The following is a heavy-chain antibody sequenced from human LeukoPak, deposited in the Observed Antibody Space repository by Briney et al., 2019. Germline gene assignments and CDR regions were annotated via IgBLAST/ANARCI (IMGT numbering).Heavy chain of an antibody. Sequence: ASVKVSCKAPGYTFTGYYMHWVRQAPGQGLEWMGWSNPNSGGTNYAQKFQGRVTMTRDTSISTAYMELSRLRSDDTAVYYCARAPPKYDILTGYSHYYYYMDVWGKGTTVTVSS. CDR1: GYTFTGYY. CDR2: SNPNSGGT. J-gene: IGHJ6*03. D-gene: IGHD3-9*01. CDR3: ARAPPKYDILTGYSHYYYYMDV. V-gene: IGHV1-2*02.